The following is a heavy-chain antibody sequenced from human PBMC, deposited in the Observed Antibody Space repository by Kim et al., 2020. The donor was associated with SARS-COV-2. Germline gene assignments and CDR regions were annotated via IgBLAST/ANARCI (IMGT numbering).Heavy chain of an antibody. CDR3: AKEEDIVAMAPIDY. V-gene: IGHV3-23*01. Sequence: ADSVKGRFTISRDNTKNTLYLQMNSLRAEDTAVYYCAKEEDIVAMAPIDYWGQGTLVTVSS. J-gene: IGHJ4*02. D-gene: IGHD5-12*01.